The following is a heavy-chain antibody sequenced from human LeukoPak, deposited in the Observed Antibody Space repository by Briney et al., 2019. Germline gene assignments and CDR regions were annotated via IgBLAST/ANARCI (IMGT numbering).Heavy chain of an antibody. Sequence: ASVKVSCKASGFTFTNSGIFWVRQAPGQGLEWMGWTSAYSGNTNYAQKLQGRVTMTTETSTSTAYMELESLRSDDTAVYYCAISQGSYYDTSGYLGGDYWGQGTLVTVSS. D-gene: IGHD3-22*01. CDR3: AISQGSYYDTSGYLGGDY. CDR1: GFTFTNSG. V-gene: IGHV1-18*01. CDR2: TSAYSGNT. J-gene: IGHJ4*02.